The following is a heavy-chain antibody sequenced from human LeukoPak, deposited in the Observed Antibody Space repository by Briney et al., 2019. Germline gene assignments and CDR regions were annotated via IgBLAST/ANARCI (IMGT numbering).Heavy chain of an antibody. CDR1: GFTFSSYA. D-gene: IGHD6-13*01. Sequence: GGSLRLSCAASGFTFSSYAMSWVRQAPGKGLEWVSAISGSGGSTYYADSVKGRFTISRDNAKNSLYLQMNSLRAEDTAVYYCARGVAAAQGVGEYYFDYWGQGTLVTVSS. CDR3: ARGVAAAQGVGEYYFDY. CDR2: ISGSGGST. V-gene: IGHV3-23*01. J-gene: IGHJ4*02.